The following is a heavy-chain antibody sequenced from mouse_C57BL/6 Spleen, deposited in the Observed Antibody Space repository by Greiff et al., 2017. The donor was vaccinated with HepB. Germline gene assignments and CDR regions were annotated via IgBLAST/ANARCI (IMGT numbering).Heavy chain of an antibody. Sequence: VQLQQSGPELVKPGASVKISCKASGYAFSSSWMNWVKQRPGKGLEWIGRIYPGDGDTNYNGKFKGKATLTADKSSRTADMQLSSLTSEDSAVYFCARDGEYGYDDCWGEGATLTDSA. D-gene: IGHD2-2*01. CDR3: ARDGEYGYDDC. CDR1: GYAFSSSW. J-gene: IGHJ2*01. V-gene: IGHV1-82*01. CDR2: IYPGDGDT.